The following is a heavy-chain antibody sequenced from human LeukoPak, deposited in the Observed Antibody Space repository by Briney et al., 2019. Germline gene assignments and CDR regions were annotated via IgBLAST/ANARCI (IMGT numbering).Heavy chain of an antibody. D-gene: IGHD2-2*01. CDR3: ATGGYCSSTSCYAAYYYYGMDV. J-gene: IGHJ6*04. CDR1: GYTFTDYY. CDR2: VDPEDGET. V-gene: IGHV1-69-2*01. Sequence: ASVKVSCKVSGYTFTDYYVHWVQQAPGKGLEWMGLVDPEDGETIYAEKFQGRVTITADTSTDTAYMELSSLRSEDTAVYYCATGGYCSSTSCYAAYYYYGMDVWGKGTTVTVSS.